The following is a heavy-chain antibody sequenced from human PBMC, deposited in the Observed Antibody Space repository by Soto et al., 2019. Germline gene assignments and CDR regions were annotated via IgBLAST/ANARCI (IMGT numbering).Heavy chain of an antibody. J-gene: IGHJ6*02. CDR2: VYYTGET. Sequence: QVELQQSGPGLVKPSGTLSLTCTVSSGPDSSHNWGWIRQPPGRGLEWIGYVYYTGETSYNPPLKSRATISAATSTKIISLTLSSVTAADTAVYYCVRQGIDYLHGLVDVWGQGTTVSVSS. D-gene: IGHD1-26*01. CDR1: SGPDSSHN. CDR3: VRQGIDYLHGLVDV. V-gene: IGHV4-59*08.